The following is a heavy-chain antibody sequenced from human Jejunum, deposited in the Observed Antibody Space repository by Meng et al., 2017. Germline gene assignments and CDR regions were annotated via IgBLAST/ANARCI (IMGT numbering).Heavy chain of an antibody. J-gene: IGHJ4*02. CDR1: GIPFSRSG. CDR3: ARDKGTTSCDT. Sequence: GKSLKISCAASGIPFSRSGMHWVRQGPGEGLEWVTFISSDGSQKYYVDSVKGRFTVSRDNSKNTLFLQMDSLRADDTAVYYCARDKGTTSCDTWGQGTPVTVSS. D-gene: IGHD4-17*01. CDR2: ISSDGSQK. V-gene: IGHV3-33*05.